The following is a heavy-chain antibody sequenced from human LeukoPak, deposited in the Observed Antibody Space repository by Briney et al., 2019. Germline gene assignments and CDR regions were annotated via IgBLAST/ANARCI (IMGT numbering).Heavy chain of an antibody. CDR2: IIPILGIA. V-gene: IGHV1-69*04. CDR1: GGTFSSYA. J-gene: IGHJ5*02. Sequence: SVKVSCKASGGTFSSYAISWVRQAPGQGLEWMGRIIPILGIANYAQKFQGGVTITADKSTSTAYMELSSLRSEDTAVYYCASVLSGIAVAGSFDPWGQGTLVTVSS. D-gene: IGHD6-19*01. CDR3: ASVLSGIAVAGSFDP.